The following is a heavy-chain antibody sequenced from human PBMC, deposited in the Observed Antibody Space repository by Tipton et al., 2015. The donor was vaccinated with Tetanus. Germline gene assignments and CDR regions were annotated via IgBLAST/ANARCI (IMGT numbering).Heavy chain of an antibody. J-gene: IGHJ4*02. CDR2: IHYSGNT. CDR3: ARGGSYHTPPGY. CDR1: GGSISSSDHY. Sequence: TLSLTCSVSGGSISSSDHYWGWIRQHPGKGLEWIGYIHYSGNTFYKPSLKSRVTISVDTSKKQFSLKMTSVTAADTAVYYCARGGSYHTPPGYWGQGTLVTVSS. V-gene: IGHV4-31*03. D-gene: IGHD1-26*01.